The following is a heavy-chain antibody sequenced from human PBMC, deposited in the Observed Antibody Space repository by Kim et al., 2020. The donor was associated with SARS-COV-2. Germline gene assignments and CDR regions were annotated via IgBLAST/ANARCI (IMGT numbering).Heavy chain of an antibody. J-gene: IGHJ6*02. V-gene: IGHV5-51*01. D-gene: IGHD4-17*01. Sequence: YSPSFQGQVTISADKSISTAYLQWSSLKASDTAMYYCARLPYGDYVGMDVWGQGTTVTVSS. CDR3: ARLPYGDYVGMDV.